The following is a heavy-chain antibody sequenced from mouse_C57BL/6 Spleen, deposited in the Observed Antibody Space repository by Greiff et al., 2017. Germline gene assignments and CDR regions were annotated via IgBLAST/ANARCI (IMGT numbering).Heavy chain of an antibody. CDR3: ARGDAMDY. CDR1: GYTFTDYY. V-gene: IGHV1-76*01. J-gene: IGHJ4*01. CDR2: IYPGSGNT. Sequence: QVQLKESGAELVRPGASVKLSCKASGYTFTDYYINWVKQRPGQGLEWIARIYPGSGNTYYNEKFKGKATLTAEKSSSTAYMQLSSLTSEDSAVYFCARGDAMDYWGQGTSVTVSS.